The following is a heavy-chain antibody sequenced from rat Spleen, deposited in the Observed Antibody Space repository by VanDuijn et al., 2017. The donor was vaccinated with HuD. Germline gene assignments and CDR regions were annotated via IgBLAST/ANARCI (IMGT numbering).Heavy chain of an antibody. CDR2: IWTGGST. CDR1: GFSLTSYN. J-gene: IGHJ3*01. V-gene: IGHV2-30*01. CDR3: TGGQYTTDYYYEDWFAY. Sequence: QVQLKESGPGLVQPSQTLSLTCTVSGFSLTSYNVHWVRQPTGKGLEWMGVIWTGGSTDYNSALKSRLSISRDTSKSQVFLKMNSLQTEDTAIYFCTGGQYTTDYYYEDWFAYWGQGTLVTVSS. D-gene: IGHD1-6*01.